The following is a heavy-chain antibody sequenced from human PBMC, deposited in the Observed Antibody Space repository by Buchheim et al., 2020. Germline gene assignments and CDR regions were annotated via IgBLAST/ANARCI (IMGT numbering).Heavy chain of an antibody. J-gene: IGHJ4*02. D-gene: IGHD1-26*01. Sequence: QVQLQQWGAGLLKPSETLSLTCAVYGGSFSGYNWTWIRQPPGKGLEWIGEINHSGSTNYNPPLKSRVTISVDTSKNQFFLKLSSVTAADTAVYYCARGRVSGSYRMFDYWGQGTL. CDR2: INHSGST. CDR1: GGSFSGYN. CDR3: ARGRVSGSYRMFDY. V-gene: IGHV4-34*01.